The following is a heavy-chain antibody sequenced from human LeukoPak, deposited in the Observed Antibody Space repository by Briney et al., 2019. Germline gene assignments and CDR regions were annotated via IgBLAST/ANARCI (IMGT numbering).Heavy chain of an antibody. CDR2: ISSSSSYI. D-gene: IGHD3-10*01. CDR1: GFTFSSYT. J-gene: IGHJ4*02. CDR3: ARDVSTQYYYGSGTDSDY. V-gene: IGHV3-21*01. Sequence: GGSLRLSCAASGFTFSSYTMNWVRQAPGKGLEWVSSISSSSSYIYYADSVKGRFTISRDNAKNSLYLQMNSLRAEDTAVYYCARDVSTQYYYGSGTDSDYWGQGTLVTVSS.